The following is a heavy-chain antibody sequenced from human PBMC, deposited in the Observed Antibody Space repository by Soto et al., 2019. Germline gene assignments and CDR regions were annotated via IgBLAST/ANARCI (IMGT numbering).Heavy chain of an antibody. CDR1: GDSVSSGDSY. Sequence: QVQLQESGPGLVKPSQTLSLTCSVSGDSVSSGDSYWSWIRQPPGKALEWIGYTSFSGYTSYSPSLKIRVTISVDMSKSQFSLRLTSVTAADTAVYYCVRGGNPYHYATSGPGTFDKWGQGTLVSVSS. V-gene: IGHV4-30-4*01. J-gene: IGHJ4*02. CDR3: VRGGNPYHYATSGPGTFDK. D-gene: IGHD1-26*01. CDR2: TSFSGYT.